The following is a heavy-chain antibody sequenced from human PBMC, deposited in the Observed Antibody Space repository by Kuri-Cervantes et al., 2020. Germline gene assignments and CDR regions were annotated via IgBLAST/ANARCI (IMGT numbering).Heavy chain of an antibody. CDR1: GGSISSGSYY. D-gene: IGHD3-10*01. Sequence: SETLSLTCTVSGGSISSGSYYWSWIRQPAGKGLEWIGRIYTSGSTNYNPSLKSRVTISVDKSKNQFSLKLSSVTAADTAVYYCARTYYYGSGTGYWGQGTLVTVSS. V-gene: IGHV4-61*02. CDR2: IYTSGST. J-gene: IGHJ4*02. CDR3: ARTYYYGSGTGY.